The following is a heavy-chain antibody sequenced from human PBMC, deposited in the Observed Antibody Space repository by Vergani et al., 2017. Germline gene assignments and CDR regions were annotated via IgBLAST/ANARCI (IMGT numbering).Heavy chain of an antibody. D-gene: IGHD2-2*01. CDR2: IIPIFGTA. CDR3: AKDGDFIVVVPAAFDAFDI. V-gene: IGHV1-69*01. Sequence: QVQLVQSGAEVKKPGSSVKVSCKASGGTFSSYAISWVRQAPGQGLEWMGGIIPIFGTANYAQKFQGRVTITADESTSTAYMELSSLRSEDTAVYYCAKDGDFIVVVPAAFDAFDIWGQGTMVTVSS. CDR1: GGTFSSYA. J-gene: IGHJ3*02.